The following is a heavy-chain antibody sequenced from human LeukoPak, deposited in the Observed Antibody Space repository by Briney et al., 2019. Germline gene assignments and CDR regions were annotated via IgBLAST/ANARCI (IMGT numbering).Heavy chain of an antibody. D-gene: IGHD3-3*01. CDR2: ISSSSSYI. CDR1: GFTFSSYS. J-gene: IGHJ4*02. V-gene: IGHV3-21*01. CDR3: ARDVKDYDFWSGYSYSFDY. Sequence: PGGSLRLSCAASGFTFSSYSMNWVRQAPGKGLEWVSSISSSSSYIYYADSVKGRLTISRDNAKNSLYLQMNSLRAEDTAVYYCARDVKDYDFWSGYSYSFDYWGQGTLVTVSS.